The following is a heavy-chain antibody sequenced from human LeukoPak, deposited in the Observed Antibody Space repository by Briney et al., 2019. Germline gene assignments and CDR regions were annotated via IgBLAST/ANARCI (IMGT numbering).Heavy chain of an antibody. CDR3: AREGFWSGYHEFDP. J-gene: IGHJ5*02. Sequence: PSETLSLTCTVSGGSISSYYWSWIRQPPGKGLEWIGYIYYSGSTNYNPSLKSRVTISVDTSKNQFSLKLSSVTAADTAVYYCAREGFWSGYHEFDPWGQGTLVTVSS. D-gene: IGHD3-3*01. V-gene: IGHV4-59*01. CDR2: IYYSGST. CDR1: GGSISSYY.